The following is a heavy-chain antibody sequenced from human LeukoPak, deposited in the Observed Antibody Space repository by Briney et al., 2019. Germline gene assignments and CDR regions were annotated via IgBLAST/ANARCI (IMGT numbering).Heavy chain of an antibody. CDR1: GYSISSGYY. Sequence: SETLSLTCTVSGYSISSGYYWGWIRQPPGKGLEWIGSIYHSGSTYYNPSLKSRVTISVDTSKNQFSLKLSSVTAADTAVYYCARDGRLLWFGELSSFDYWGQGTLVTVSS. D-gene: IGHD3-10*01. J-gene: IGHJ4*02. V-gene: IGHV4-38-2*02. CDR2: IYHSGST. CDR3: ARDGRLLWFGELSSFDY.